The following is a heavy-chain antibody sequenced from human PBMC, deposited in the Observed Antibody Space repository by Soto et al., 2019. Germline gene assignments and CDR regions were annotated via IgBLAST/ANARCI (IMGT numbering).Heavy chain of an antibody. J-gene: IGHJ4*02. CDR1: GFTFDNYA. V-gene: IGHV3-9*01. CDR3: AKDIKSSGIAAAGLFDY. Sequence: EVQLVESGGGLVQPGRSLRLSCAASGFTFDNYAMHWVRQAPGKGLEWVSGISWNSGSIGYADSVKGRFTISRDNAKNSLYLHMNSLRAEDTALYYCAKDIKSSGIAAAGLFDYWGQGTLVTVSS. D-gene: IGHD6-13*01. CDR2: ISWNSGSI.